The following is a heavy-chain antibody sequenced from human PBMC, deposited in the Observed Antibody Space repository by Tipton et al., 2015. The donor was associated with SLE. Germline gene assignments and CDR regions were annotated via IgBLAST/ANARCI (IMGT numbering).Heavy chain of an antibody. D-gene: IGHD6-19*01. Sequence: TLSLTCTVSGYSISSGYYWGWIRQPPGKGLEWIGSIYHSGSTYYNPSLKSRVTISVDTSKNQFSLKLSSVTAADTAVYYCARAYSSGWYDLGYYFDYWGQGTLVTVSS. V-gene: IGHV4-38-2*02. CDR3: ARAYSSGWYDLGYYFDY. CDR2: IYHSGST. J-gene: IGHJ4*02. CDR1: GYSISSGYY.